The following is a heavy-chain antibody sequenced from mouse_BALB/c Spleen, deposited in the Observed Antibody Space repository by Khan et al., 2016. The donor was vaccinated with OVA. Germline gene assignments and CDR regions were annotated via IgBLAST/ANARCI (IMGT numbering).Heavy chain of an antibody. Sequence: EVELVESGGGLVQPGGSRKLSCAASGFTFSDYGMAWVRQAPGKGPEWVAFVSSLAYNFYYADTVTGRFTISRENAKNTRYLEMSSLRSEDTAMCFCARGGKGGFAYWGQGTLVTVSA. CDR1: GFTFSDYG. J-gene: IGHJ3*01. CDR2: VSSLAYNF. V-gene: IGHV5-15*02. CDR3: ARGGKGGFAY.